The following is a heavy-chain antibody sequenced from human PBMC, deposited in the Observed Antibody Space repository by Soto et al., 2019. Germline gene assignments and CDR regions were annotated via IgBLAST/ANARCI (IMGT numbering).Heavy chain of an antibody. CDR1: GGSISSSSYY. CDR2: IYYSGST. CDR3: ARKNIVLMVYAITKFPPSNWFDP. D-gene: IGHD2-8*01. Sequence: SETLSLTCTVSGGSISSSSYYWGWIRQPPGKGLEWIGSIYYSGSTYYNPSLKSRVTISVDTSKNQFSLKLSSVTAADTAGYYCARKNIVLMVYAITKFPPSNWFDPWGQGTLVTVSS. J-gene: IGHJ5*02. V-gene: IGHV4-39*01.